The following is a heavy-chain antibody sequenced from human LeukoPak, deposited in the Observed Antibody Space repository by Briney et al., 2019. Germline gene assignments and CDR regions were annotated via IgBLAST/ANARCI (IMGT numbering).Heavy chain of an antibody. Sequence: ASVKVSCKASGYTFTSYYMHWVRQAPGQGLEWMGIINPSDGNTSYAQKFQGRVTMTRDTSTSTVYMELSSLRSEDTAVYYCARGGWAAASLLWGQGTLVTVSS. CDR3: ARGGWAAASLL. J-gene: IGHJ4*02. CDR2: INPSDGNT. CDR1: GYTFTSYY. V-gene: IGHV1-46*01. D-gene: IGHD6-13*01.